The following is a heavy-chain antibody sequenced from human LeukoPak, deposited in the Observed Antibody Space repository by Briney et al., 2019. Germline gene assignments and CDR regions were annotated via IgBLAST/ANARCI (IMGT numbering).Heavy chain of an antibody. Sequence: GASVTVSCKASGYTFPSYFMHWVRQAPGQGLEWMRIINPTGGSTTYAQKFQGRVTMTRDTSTSTVYMELSSLRSDDTAVYYCARTAARRFDYWGQGTLVTVSS. CDR3: ARTAARRFDY. V-gene: IGHV1-46*01. CDR2: INPTGGST. CDR1: GYTFPSYF. D-gene: IGHD6-6*01. J-gene: IGHJ4*02.